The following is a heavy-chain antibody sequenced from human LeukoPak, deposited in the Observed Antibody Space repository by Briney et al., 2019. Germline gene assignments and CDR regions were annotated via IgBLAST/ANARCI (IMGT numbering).Heavy chain of an antibody. CDR3: ARYSGSYYYFDY. Sequence: PSETQSLTCTGSGGSISSYYWSWIRQPPGKGLEWIGYIYYSGGSTNYNPSLKSRVTISIDTSKNQFSLKVSSVTAADTAVYYCARYSGSYYYFDYWGQGTLVTVSS. CDR2: IYYSGGST. J-gene: IGHJ4*02. V-gene: IGHV4-59*08. D-gene: IGHD1-26*01. CDR1: GGSISSYY.